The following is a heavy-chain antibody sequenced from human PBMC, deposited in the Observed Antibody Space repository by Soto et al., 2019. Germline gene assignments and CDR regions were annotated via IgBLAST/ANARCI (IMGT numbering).Heavy chain of an antibody. Sequence: ASVKVSCKASGYTFTSYGISWVRQAPGQGLEWMGWISAYNGNTNYAQKLQGRVTMTTDTSTSTAYMELRRLRSDDTAGYYCARAPCGDYDILSGYYHWGQGTLFTVSS. CDR1: GYTFTSYG. V-gene: IGHV1-18*01. D-gene: IGHD3-9*01. CDR3: ARAPCGDYDILSGYYH. CDR2: ISAYNGNT. J-gene: IGHJ4*02.